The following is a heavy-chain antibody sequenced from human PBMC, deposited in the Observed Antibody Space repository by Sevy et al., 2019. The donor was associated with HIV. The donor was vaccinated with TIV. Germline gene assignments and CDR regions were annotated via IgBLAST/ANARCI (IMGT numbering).Heavy chain of an antibody. Sequence: ASVKVSCKASGGTFSSDAISWVRQAPGQGLEWMVGIIPMFGTANYAQKFQRRVTITADESTSTAYMDLSSLRSEDTAVYYCARGRRLSGRNDYYYYYGMDVWGQGTTVTVSS. CDR2: IIPMFGTA. J-gene: IGHJ6*02. D-gene: IGHD2-15*01. CDR1: GGTFSSDA. CDR3: ARGRRLSGRNDYYYYYGMDV. V-gene: IGHV1-69*13.